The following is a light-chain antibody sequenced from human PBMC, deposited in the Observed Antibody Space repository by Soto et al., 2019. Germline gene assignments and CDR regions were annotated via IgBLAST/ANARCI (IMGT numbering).Light chain of an antibody. CDR1: QSVSSSY. V-gene: IGKV3-20*01. CDR2: GAS. CDR3: QQYGSSLLT. Sequence: EIVLTQSPGTLSLSPGERATLSCRASQSVSSSYLAWYQQKPGQAPRLLIYGASSRATGIPDRFSGSGSGTDFTLTISRLEPEDVAVYYCQQYGSSLLTFGPGTKFDIK. J-gene: IGKJ3*01.